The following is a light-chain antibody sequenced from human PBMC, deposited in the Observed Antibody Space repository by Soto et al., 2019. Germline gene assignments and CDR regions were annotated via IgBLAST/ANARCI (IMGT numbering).Light chain of an antibody. CDR2: GAS. V-gene: IGKV3-20*01. CDR3: QKYNSSQYT. J-gene: IGKJ2*01. Sequence: EIGLTQSPGTLSLSPGERATLSCRASQSVGNSYLAWYQQKPGQAPRILIYGASSRATGIPDRFSGSGSETDFTLTINRLEPEDFAVYYCQKYNSSQYTFGQGTKLVIK. CDR1: QSVGNSY.